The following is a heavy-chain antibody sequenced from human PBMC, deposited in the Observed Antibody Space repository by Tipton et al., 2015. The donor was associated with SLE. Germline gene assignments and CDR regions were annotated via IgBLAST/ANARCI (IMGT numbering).Heavy chain of an antibody. CDR3: AKERLWGSYPEY. CDR2: IYSGGST. Sequence: SLRLSCAASGFTFSSYAMSWVRQAPGKGLEWVSVIYSGGSTYYEDSVKGRFTISRDNSRNTLYLQMNSLRPEDTAVYYCAKERLWGSYPEYWGQGTLVTVSP. V-gene: IGHV3-23*03. D-gene: IGHD3-16*02. J-gene: IGHJ4*02. CDR1: GFTFSSYA.